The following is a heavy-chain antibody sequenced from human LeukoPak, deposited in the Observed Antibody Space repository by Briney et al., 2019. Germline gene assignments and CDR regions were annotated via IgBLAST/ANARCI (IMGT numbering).Heavy chain of an antibody. J-gene: IGHJ5*02. V-gene: IGHV1-18*01. CDR3: VSDPITMIRGVIIGGFDP. D-gene: IGHD3-10*01. CDR2: ITVYNGNT. CDR1: GYTFTNYG. Sequence: ASVKVSCKASGYTFTNYGISWVRQAPGQGLEWMGWITVYNGNTNYAQKFQGRVTMTEDTSTDTAYMELSSLRSEDTAVFYCVSDPITMIRGVIIGGFDPWGQGTLVTVSS.